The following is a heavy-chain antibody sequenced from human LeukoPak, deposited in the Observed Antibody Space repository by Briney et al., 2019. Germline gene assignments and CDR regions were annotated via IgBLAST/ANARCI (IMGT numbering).Heavy chain of an antibody. D-gene: IGHD4-17*01. CDR1: GFTFSSYA. V-gene: IGHV3-23*01. Sequence: GGSLRLSCAASGFTFSSYAMTWVRQPPGKGLEGVSSITGSTGSTYYADSVKGRFTISRDNSKNTLYLQMNSLRAEDTAVYYCAKRVVTTWENWFDPWGQGTLVTVSS. J-gene: IGHJ5*02. CDR2: ITGSTGST. CDR3: AKRVVTTWENWFDP.